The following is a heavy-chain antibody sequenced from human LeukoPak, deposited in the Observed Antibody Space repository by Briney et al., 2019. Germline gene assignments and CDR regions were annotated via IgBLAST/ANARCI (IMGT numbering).Heavy chain of an antibody. CDR2: IYYTGST. CDR3: ARAVLATKSEHWFDS. Sequence: SETLSLTCTVSGGSISSSSYYWGWIRQPPGKGLEWIGYIYYTGSTNYNSPLKSRVTISVDTSKNQFSLNLSSVTAADTAMYYCARAVLATKSEHWFDSWGQGTLVTVSP. J-gene: IGHJ5*01. CDR1: GGSISSSSYY. D-gene: IGHD2-8*01. V-gene: IGHV4-61*05.